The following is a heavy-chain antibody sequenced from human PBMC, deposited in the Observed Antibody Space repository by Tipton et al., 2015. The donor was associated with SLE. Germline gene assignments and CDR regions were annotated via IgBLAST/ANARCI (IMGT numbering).Heavy chain of an antibody. V-gene: IGHV4-59*11. J-gene: IGHJ4*01. D-gene: IGHD7-27*01. CDR3: ASQTGNRALGVFFDY. Sequence: TLSLTCTVSGGSMTSHYWSWIRQSPGKGLEWIGYVFYRGNTRYSPSLNSRVTIAIDTSRRQFTLNLKSVTAADTAVYYCASQTGNRALGVFFDYWGQGTLVTVPS. CDR1: GGSMTSHY. CDR2: VFYRGNT.